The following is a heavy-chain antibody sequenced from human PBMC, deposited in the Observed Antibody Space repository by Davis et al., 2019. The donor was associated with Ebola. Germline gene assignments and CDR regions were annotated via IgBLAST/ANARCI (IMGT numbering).Heavy chain of an antibody. CDR3: ARDSYSLYYYGMDV. CDR2: ISSSGSTI. CDR1: GFTFSDYY. Sequence: GGSLRLSCAASGFTFSDYYMSWIRQAPGKGLEWVSYISSSGSTIYYADSVKGRFTISRDNAKNSLYLQMNSLRAEDTAVYYCARDSYSLYYYGMDVWGQGTTVTVSS. V-gene: IGHV3-11*01. J-gene: IGHJ6*02. D-gene: IGHD2-15*01.